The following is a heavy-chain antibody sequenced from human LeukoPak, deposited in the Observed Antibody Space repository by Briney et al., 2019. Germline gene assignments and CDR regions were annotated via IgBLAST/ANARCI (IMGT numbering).Heavy chain of an antibody. CDR2: IKQDGSEK. D-gene: IGHD2-2*01. CDR1: GFTFSSYW. V-gene: IGHV3-7*01. CDR3: ARDLVSLGVVVPAAPLDY. J-gene: IGHJ4*02. Sequence: GGSLRLSCAASGFTFSSYWMSWVRQAPGEGLEWVANIKQDGSEKYYVDSVKGRFTISRDNAKNSLYLQMNSLRAEDTAVYYCARDLVSLGVVVPAAPLDYWGQGTLVTVSS.